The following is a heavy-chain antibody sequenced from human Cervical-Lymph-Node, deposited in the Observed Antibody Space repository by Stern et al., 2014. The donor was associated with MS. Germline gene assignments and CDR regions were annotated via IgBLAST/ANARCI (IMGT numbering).Heavy chain of an antibody. V-gene: IGHV3-48*02. D-gene: IGHD4-23*01. CDR1: GFTFSSYS. J-gene: IGHJ4*02. CDR2: ISSSSSTI. CDR3: AREITSVVTGGDGYFDY. Sequence: EVQLVQSGGGLVQPGGSLRLSCAASGFTFSSYSMNWVRQAPGKGLEWVSYISSSSSTIYYAYSVKGRFTISRDNAKNSLYLQMNSLRDEDTAVYYCAREITSVVTGGDGYFDYWGQGTLVTVSS.